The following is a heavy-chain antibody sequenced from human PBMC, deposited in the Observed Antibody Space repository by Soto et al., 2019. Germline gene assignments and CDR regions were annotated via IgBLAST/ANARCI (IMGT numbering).Heavy chain of an antibody. V-gene: IGHV3-30*04. D-gene: IGHD5-18*01. CDR1: GFSFNTYT. CDR2: ISYDGSYK. Sequence: QVQLVESGGGVVQPGRSLRLSCAASGFSFNTYTMHWVRQAPGNGLEWVAVISYDGSYKNYADFVKGRFTISRDNSKNTLYLQMNSLRPEDTAVYYCARVRGNTAMVTDDYWGQGTPVTVSS. CDR3: ARVRGNTAMVTDDY. J-gene: IGHJ4*02.